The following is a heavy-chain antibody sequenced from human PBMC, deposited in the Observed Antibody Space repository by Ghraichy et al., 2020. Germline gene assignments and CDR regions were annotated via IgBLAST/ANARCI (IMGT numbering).Heavy chain of an antibody. J-gene: IGHJ4*02. D-gene: IGHD6-19*01. CDR1: GGSISSSSYY. CDR2: IYYSGST. Sequence: SQTLSLTCTVSGGSISSSSYYWGWIRQPPGKGLEWIGSIYYSGSTYYNPSLKSRVTISVDTSKNQFSLKLSSVTAADTAVYYCSGGYSSDGVDYWGQGTLVTVSS. CDR3: SGGYSSDGVDY. V-gene: IGHV4-39*01.